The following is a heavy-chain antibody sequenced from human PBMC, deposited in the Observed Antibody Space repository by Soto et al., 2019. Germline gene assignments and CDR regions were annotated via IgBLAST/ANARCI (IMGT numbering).Heavy chain of an antibody. CDR3: ARGVVVVVAATGHDAFDI. V-gene: IGHV1-69*13. CDR1: GGTFSSYA. Sequence: SVKVSCXASGGTFSSYAISWVRQAPGQGLEWMGGIIPIFGTANYAQKFQGRVTITADESTSTAYMELSSLRSEDTAVYYCARGVVVVVAATGHDAFDIWGQGTMVTVSS. D-gene: IGHD2-15*01. J-gene: IGHJ3*02. CDR2: IIPIFGTA.